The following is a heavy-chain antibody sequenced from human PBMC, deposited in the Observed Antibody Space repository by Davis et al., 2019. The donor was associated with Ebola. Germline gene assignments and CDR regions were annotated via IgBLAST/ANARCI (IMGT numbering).Heavy chain of an antibody. CDR3: ARLMYDSSGYYSAFDY. J-gene: IGHJ4*02. CDR1: GFTFSSYA. V-gene: IGHV3-23*01. D-gene: IGHD3-22*01. CDR2: ISGSGGST. Sequence: GGSLRLSCAASGFTFSSYAMSWVRQAPGKGLEWVSAISGSGGSTYYADSVKGRFTISRDNSKNTLYLQMNSLRAEDTALYFCARLMYDSSGYYSAFDYWGQGTLVTVSS.